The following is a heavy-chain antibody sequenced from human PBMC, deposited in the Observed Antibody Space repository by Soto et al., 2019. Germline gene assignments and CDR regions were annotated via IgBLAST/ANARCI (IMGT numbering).Heavy chain of an antibody. J-gene: IGHJ6*02. V-gene: IGHV3-23*01. Sequence: PGGSLRLSCAASGFTFSSYAMSWVRQAPGKGLEWVSAISGSGGSTYYADSVKGRFTISRDNSKNTLYLQMNSLRAEDTAVYYCARSGVYDFWSGYYEGYYYGMDVWGQGTTVTVSS. D-gene: IGHD3-3*01. CDR3: ARSGVYDFWSGYYEGYYYGMDV. CDR2: ISGSGGST. CDR1: GFTFSSYA.